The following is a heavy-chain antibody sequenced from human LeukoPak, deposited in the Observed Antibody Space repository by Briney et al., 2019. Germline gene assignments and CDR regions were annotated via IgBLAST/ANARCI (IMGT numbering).Heavy chain of an antibody. CDR1: GYTFTGYY. D-gene: IGHD3-22*01. CDR2: INPNSGGT. CDR3: ARGPHPPYDSSGYYYAPGYTYYMDV. Sequence: GASVKVSCKASGYTFTGYYMHWVRQAPGQGLEWMGWINPNSGGTNYAQKFQGRVTMTRDTSISTAYMELSRLRSDDTAVYYCARGPHPPYDSSGYYYAPGYTYYMDVWGKGTTVTVPS. V-gene: IGHV1-2*02. J-gene: IGHJ6*03.